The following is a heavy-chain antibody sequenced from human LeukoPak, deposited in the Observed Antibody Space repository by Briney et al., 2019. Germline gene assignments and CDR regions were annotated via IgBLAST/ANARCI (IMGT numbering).Heavy chain of an antibody. V-gene: IGHV1-46*01. Sequence: ASVEVSCKASGYTFTSYYMHWVRQAPGQGLEWMGIINPSGGSTSYAQKFQGRVTMTRDTSTSTVYMELSSLRSEDTAVYYCAREWLRYFDWPYDAFDIWGQGTMVTVSS. D-gene: IGHD3-9*01. J-gene: IGHJ3*02. CDR3: AREWLRYFDWPYDAFDI. CDR1: GYTFTSYY. CDR2: INPSGGST.